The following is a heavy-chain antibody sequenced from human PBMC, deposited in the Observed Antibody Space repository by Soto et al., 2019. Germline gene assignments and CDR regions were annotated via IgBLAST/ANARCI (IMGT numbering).Heavy chain of an antibody. J-gene: IGHJ3*02. V-gene: IGHV1-2*02. CDR3: ARDRDYCSSTSCYSGAFDI. CDR2: INPTGAST. D-gene: IGHD2-2*01. Sequence: ASVKVSCKASVYTLSSYFLHWVRQAPGQGLEWMGMINPTGASTSYPQKFQGRVTMTRDTSISTAYMELSRLRSDDTAVYYCARDRDYCSSTSCYSGAFDIWGQGTMVTVSS. CDR1: VYTLSSYF.